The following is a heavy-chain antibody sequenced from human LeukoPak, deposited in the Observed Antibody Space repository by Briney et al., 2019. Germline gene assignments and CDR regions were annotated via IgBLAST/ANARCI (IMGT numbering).Heavy chain of an antibody. Sequence: PSETLSLTCTVSGGSISSSSYYWGWIRQPPGKGLEWIGSFYYSGSTYYNPSLKSRVTISVDTPKNQFSLKLSSVTAADTAVYYCATVAYGGNSPLSYWGQGTLVTVSS. CDR2: FYYSGST. D-gene: IGHD4-23*01. CDR3: ATVAYGGNSPLSY. J-gene: IGHJ4*02. CDR1: GGSISSSSYY. V-gene: IGHV4-39*07.